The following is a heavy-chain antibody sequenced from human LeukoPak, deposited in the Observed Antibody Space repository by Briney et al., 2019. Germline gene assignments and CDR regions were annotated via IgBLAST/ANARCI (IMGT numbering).Heavy chain of an antibody. J-gene: IGHJ3*02. CDR1: GGTFSSYT. V-gene: IGHV1-69*02. CDR2: IIPILGIA. D-gene: IGHD6-19*01. CDR3: ARGRYSSGWYDAFDI. Sequence: GASVKVSYKASGGTFSSYTISWVRQAPGQGLEWMGRIIPILGIANYAQKFQGRVTITADKSTSTAYMELSSLRSEDTAVYYCARGRYSSGWYDAFDIWGQGTMVTVSS.